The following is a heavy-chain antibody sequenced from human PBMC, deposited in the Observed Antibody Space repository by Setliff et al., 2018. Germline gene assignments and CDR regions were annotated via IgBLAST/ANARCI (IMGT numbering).Heavy chain of an antibody. CDR3: AGGRRYDYGWDFDY. V-gene: IGHV4-38-2*02. J-gene: IGHJ4*02. Sequence: SETLSLTCTVSGYSISSGHYGGWIRQPPGKGLEWIGSISHSGSTYYNPSLRSRVTISLDTSKNQFSPKLTSVTAADTAVYYCAGGRRYDYGWDFDYWGQGTLVTVSS. CDR2: ISHSGST. D-gene: IGHD4-17*01. CDR1: GYSISSGHY.